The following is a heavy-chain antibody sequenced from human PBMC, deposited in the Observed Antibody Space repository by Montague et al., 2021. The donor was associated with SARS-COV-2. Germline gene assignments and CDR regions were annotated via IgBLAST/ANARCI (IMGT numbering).Heavy chain of an antibody. V-gene: IGHV3-53*01. D-gene: IGHD1-26*01. CDR1: GFTVSSNY. J-gene: IGHJ6*02. CDR2: IYSGGST. Sequence: SLRLSCAASGFTVSSNYMSWVRQAPGKGLEWVSVIYSGGSTYYADSVKGRFTISRDNSKNTLYLQMNSLRAEDTAVYYCARDRRIVGALYYYYGMDVWGQGTTVTYSS. CDR3: ARDRRIVGALYYYYGMDV.